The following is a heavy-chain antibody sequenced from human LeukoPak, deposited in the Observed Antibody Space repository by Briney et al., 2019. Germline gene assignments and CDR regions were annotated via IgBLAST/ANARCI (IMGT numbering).Heavy chain of an antibody. CDR3: ARGILQIKS. J-gene: IGHJ4*02. V-gene: IGHV4-30-4*08. CDR1: GGSISSGDYY. Sequence: SQTLSLTCTVSGGSISSGDYYWSWIRQPPGKGLEWIGEINHSGSTNYNPSLKSRVTISVDTSKNQFSLKLSSVTAADTAVYYCARGILQIKSWGQGTLVTVSS. CDR2: INHSGST. D-gene: IGHD5-18*01.